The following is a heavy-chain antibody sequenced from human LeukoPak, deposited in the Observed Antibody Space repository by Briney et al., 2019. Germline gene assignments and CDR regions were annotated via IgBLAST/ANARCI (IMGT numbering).Heavy chain of an antibody. CDR2: IIPIFGTA. D-gene: IGHD4-11*01. J-gene: IGHJ3*02. CDR1: GGTFSSYA. CDR3: ARAAASEYYSPI. Sequence: GASVKVSCKASGGTFSSYAISWVRQAPGQGLEWMGGIIPIFGTANHAQKFQGIVTITTDESTSTAYMELSSLRSEDTAVYYCARAAASEYYSPIWGQGTMVTVSS. V-gene: IGHV1-69*05.